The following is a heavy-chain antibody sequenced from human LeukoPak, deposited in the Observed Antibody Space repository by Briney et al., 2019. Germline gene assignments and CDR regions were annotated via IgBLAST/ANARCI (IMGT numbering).Heavy chain of an antibody. CDR3: ARDLMTTVTTVDY. D-gene: IGHD4-17*01. Sequence: GASVKVSCKASGGTFSSYAISWVRQAHGQGLEWMGGIIPIFGTANYAQKFQGRVTITADESTSTAYMELSSLRSEDTAVYYCARDLMTTVTTVDYWGQGTLVTVSS. CDR1: GGTFSSYA. V-gene: IGHV1-69*13. CDR2: IIPIFGTA. J-gene: IGHJ4*02.